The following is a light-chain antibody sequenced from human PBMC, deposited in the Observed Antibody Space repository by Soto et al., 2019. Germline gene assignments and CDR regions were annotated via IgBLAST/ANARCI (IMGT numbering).Light chain of an antibody. CDR1: QSISSY. Sequence: DIQMTQSPSSLSASVGDRVTITCRASQSISSYLNWYQQKPGKAPKLLIYAASSLQSGVPSRFSGSGSGTDFTLTISSLQPEDFATYYCKQSYSDGFTFGPGTKVDIK. CDR2: AAS. V-gene: IGKV1-39*01. CDR3: KQSYSDGFT. J-gene: IGKJ3*01.